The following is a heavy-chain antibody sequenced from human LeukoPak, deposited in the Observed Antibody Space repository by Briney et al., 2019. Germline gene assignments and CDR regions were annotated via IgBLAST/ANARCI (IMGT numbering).Heavy chain of an antibody. D-gene: IGHD7-27*01. J-gene: IGHJ3*02. CDR2: IRYDGSNK. Sequence: GGSLRLSCAASGFTFSSYGMHWVRQAPGKGLEWVAFIRYDGSNKYYADSVKGRFTISRDNSKNTLYPQMGSLRAEDMAVYYCARAWGADNHAFDIWGQGTMVTVSS. CDR1: GFTFSSYG. CDR3: ARAWGADNHAFDI. V-gene: IGHV3-30*02.